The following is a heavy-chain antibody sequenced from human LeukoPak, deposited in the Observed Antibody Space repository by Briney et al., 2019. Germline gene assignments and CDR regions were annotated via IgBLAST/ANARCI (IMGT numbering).Heavy chain of an antibody. D-gene: IGHD1-14*01. CDR3: AKLTVVPNAHY. CDR2: MYYSGST. V-gene: IGHV4-39*01. Sequence: SETLSLTCTVSGGSISSSSYYWGWIRQPPGKGLEWIGSMYYSGSTYYNPSLKSRVTMSVDTSKNQFSLKLSSVTAADTAVYYCAKLTVVPNAHYWGQGTLVTVSS. CDR1: GGSISSSSYY. J-gene: IGHJ4*02.